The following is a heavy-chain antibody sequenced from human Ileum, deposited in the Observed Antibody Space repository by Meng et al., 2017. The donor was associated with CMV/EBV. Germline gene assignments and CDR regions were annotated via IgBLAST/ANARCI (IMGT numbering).Heavy chain of an antibody. V-gene: IGHV3-30-3*01. Sequence: SGFTFGGFAIQWVRQAPGKGLEWVAVISNDGNIKFYAGSVKGRFTISRDNSQNTVSLQMNSLRREDTAVYYCARENYYDLGILGALDYWGQGSLVTVSS. CDR2: ISNDGNIK. J-gene: IGHJ4*02. CDR3: ARENYYDLGILGALDY. D-gene: IGHD3/OR15-3a*01. CDR1: GFTFGGFA.